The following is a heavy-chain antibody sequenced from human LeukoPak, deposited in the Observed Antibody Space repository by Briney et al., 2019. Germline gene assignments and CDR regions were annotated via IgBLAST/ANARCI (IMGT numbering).Heavy chain of an antibody. CDR2: INHSGST. V-gene: IGHV4-34*01. D-gene: IGHD3-10*01. Sequence: SETLSLTCAVYGGSFSGYYWSWIRQPPGKGLEWIGEINHSGSTNYNPSLKSRVTISVDTSKNQFSLRLSSVTAADTAVYYCARGLKGWFGELSYYGMDVWGQGTTVTVSS. CDR3: ARGLKGWFGELSYYGMDV. CDR1: GGSFSGYY. J-gene: IGHJ6*02.